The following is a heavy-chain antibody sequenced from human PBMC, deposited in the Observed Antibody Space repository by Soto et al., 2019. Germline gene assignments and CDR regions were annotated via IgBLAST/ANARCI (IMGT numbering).Heavy chain of an antibody. D-gene: IGHD4-17*01. CDR1: GGSISSSSYY. CDR2: IYYSGNT. CDR3: ARGMTTVTTLDY. V-gene: IGHV4-39*07. J-gene: IGHJ4*02. Sequence: PETLSLTCTVSGGSISSSSYYWGWFRQPPGKGLEWIGSIYYSGNTYYNPSLKSRVTISVDRSKNQFSLKLSSVTAADTAVYYCARGMTTVTTLDYWGQGTLVTVS.